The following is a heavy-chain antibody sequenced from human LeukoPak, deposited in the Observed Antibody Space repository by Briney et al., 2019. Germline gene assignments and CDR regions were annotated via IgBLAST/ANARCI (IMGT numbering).Heavy chain of an antibody. CDR3: AKNLNPFDS. Sequence: GGSLRLSCAASGFAFSRYWMAWVRQAPGKGLEWVSGISSSGGSTYYADSVKGRFTISRDNSKSTLFLQMNSLRAEDTAVYYCAKNLNPFDSWGQGILVTVSS. J-gene: IGHJ4*02. CDR1: GFAFSRYW. V-gene: IGHV3-23*01. CDR2: ISSSGGST.